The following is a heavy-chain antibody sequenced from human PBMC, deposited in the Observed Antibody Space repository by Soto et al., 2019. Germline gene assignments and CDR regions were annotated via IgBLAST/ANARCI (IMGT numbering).Heavy chain of an antibody. V-gene: IGHV1-2*02. Sequence: QLHLVQSGAVVKKPGASVTVSCSASGYPVTAYYMHWVRQAPGRGLEWMGGINPATGTAKYTQTFPGRVTMTREPSKGTVFMESSGLTSWDTAGFYCARGGGVGVAGSAAFDMWGQGTLVTVSS. CDR2: INPATGTA. D-gene: IGHD3-3*01. J-gene: IGHJ3*02. CDR3: ARGGGVGVAGSAAFDM. CDR1: GYPVTAYY.